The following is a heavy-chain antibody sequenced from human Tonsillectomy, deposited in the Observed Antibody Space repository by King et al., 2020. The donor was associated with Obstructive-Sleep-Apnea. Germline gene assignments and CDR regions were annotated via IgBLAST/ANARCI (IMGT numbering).Heavy chain of an antibody. J-gene: IGHJ4*02. D-gene: IGHD6-13*01. Sequence: GQLVQSGAEVKKPGASVKVSCKASGYTFTSYGISWVRQAPGQGLEWMGWISAYNGNTNYAQKLQGRVTMTTDTSTSTAYMELWSLRSDDTAVYYCARDRLIAAAGRDSDFDYWGQGTLVTVSS. CDR1: GYTFTSYG. CDR3: ARDRLIAAAGRDSDFDY. CDR2: ISAYNGNT. V-gene: IGHV1-18*04.